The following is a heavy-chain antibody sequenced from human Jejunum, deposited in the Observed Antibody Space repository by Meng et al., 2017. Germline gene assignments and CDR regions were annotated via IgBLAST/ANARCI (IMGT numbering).Heavy chain of an antibody. J-gene: IGHJ4*02. Sequence: GQWGASGGGFLQPGGFLRLTGAASGITLSGYWMHWVRQAPGKGLVWVSRTNGDGTDSRYADSVKGRFTISRDNAKNTLYLQMNSLRAEDTAVYYCARDGIGASPDFDYWGQGTLVTVSS. CDR3: ARDGIGASPDFDY. D-gene: IGHD6-25*01. CDR2: TNGDGTDS. CDR1: GITLSGYW. V-gene: IGHV3-74*01.